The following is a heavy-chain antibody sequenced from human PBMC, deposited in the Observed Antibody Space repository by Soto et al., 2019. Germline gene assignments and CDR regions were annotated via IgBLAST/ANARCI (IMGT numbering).Heavy chain of an antibody. V-gene: IGHV3-73*02. CDR1: GFTFSGSA. J-gene: IGHJ4*02. CDR2: IRSKANSYAT. D-gene: IGHD5-18*01. CDR3: TRLVNTAMATNY. Sequence: EVQLVESGGGLVQPGGSLKLSCAASGFTFSGSAMHWVRQASGKGLEWVSRIRSKANSYATAYAASVKGRFTISRDDSKNTAYLQMNSLKTEDTAVYYCTRLVNTAMATNYWGQGTLVTVSS.